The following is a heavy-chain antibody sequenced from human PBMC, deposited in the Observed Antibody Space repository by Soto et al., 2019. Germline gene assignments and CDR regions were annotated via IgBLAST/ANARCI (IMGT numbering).Heavy chain of an antibody. V-gene: IGHV3-23*01. CDR1: GFIFSTYT. J-gene: IGHJ4*02. CDR2: IYGSGKST. D-gene: IGHD1-26*01. CDR3: AKDFTPDSRWDIDY. Sequence: VQLLESGGGLVQPAGSLRLSCAASGFIFSTYTMSWFRQAPGKGLEWVSSIYGSGKSTFYSASVKGRFTISRDNSGNTVYLQMSSLRAEDTAIYYCAKDFTPDSRWDIDYWGQGSLVTVSS.